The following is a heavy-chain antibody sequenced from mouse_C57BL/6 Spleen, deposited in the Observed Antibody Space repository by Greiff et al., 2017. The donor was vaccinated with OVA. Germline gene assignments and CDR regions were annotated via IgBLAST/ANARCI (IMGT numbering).Heavy chain of an antibody. CDR3: ARAIYDYLDY. CDR2: ISYDGSN. D-gene: IGHD2-3*01. Sequence: ESGPGLVKPSQSLSLTCSVTGYSITSGYYWNWIRQFPGNKLEWMGYISYDGSNNYNPSLKNRISITRDTSKNQYFLKLNSVTTEDTDTYYCARAIYDYLDYWGQGTTLTVSS. CDR1: GYSITSGYY. V-gene: IGHV3-6*01. J-gene: IGHJ2*01.